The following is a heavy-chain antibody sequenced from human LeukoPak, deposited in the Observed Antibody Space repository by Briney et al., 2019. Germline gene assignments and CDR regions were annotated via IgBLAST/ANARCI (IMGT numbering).Heavy chain of an antibody. V-gene: IGHV7-4-1*02. CDR1: GYTFTSYA. J-gene: IGHJ6*02. D-gene: IGHD4-17*01. CDR3: ASGVTTVPYYYYGMDV. Sequence: GASVKVSCKASGYTFTSYAMNWVRQAPGQGLEWMGWINTNTGNPTYAQGFTGRLVFSLDTSVSTAYLQISSLKAEDTAVYYCASGVTTVPYYYYGMDVWGQGTTVTVSS. CDR2: INTNTGNP.